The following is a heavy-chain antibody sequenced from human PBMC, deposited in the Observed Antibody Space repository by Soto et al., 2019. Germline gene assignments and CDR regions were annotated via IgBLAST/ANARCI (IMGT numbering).Heavy chain of an antibody. Sequence: GESLKISCMGSGYKVSTWHNFTSYWIAWVRQMPGEGLEWMGIIYPGDSDTRYSPSFQGQVTISADKSINSVYLQWSSLKASDTATYYCARRGGYYDPDAFDIWGQGTMVTVSS. CDR1: GYKVSTWHNFTSYW. CDR3: ARRGGYYDPDAFDI. D-gene: IGHD3-22*01. CDR2: IYPGDSDT. V-gene: IGHV5-51*01. J-gene: IGHJ3*02.